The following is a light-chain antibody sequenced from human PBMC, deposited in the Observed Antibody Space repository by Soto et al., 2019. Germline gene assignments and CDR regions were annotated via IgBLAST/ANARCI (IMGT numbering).Light chain of an antibody. CDR1: QGISTY. V-gene: IGKV1-16*02. J-gene: IGKJ3*01. CDR3: QQYNTYPLT. CDR2: AAS. Sequence: DIQMTQSPSSLSASVGDRVTITCRASQGISTYLAWFQQKPGQAPKSLIYAASSLPRGVPSKFSGSGSGTEFTHSNSGLQPEDFATYYRQQYNTYPLTFGPGTKGDLK.